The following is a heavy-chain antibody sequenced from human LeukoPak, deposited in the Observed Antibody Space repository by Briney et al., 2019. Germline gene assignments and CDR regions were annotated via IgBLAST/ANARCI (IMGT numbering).Heavy chain of an antibody. CDR2: IYYSGST. Sequence: PSETLSLTCTVSGGSISSSSYYWGWIRQPPGKGLEWIGSIYYSGSTYYNPSLKSRVTISVDTSKNQFSLKLSSVTAADTAVYYCARIAAAGQTFQHWGQGTLVTVSS. V-gene: IGHV4-39*07. CDR1: GGSISSSSYY. CDR3: ARIAAAGQTFQH. D-gene: IGHD6-13*01. J-gene: IGHJ1*01.